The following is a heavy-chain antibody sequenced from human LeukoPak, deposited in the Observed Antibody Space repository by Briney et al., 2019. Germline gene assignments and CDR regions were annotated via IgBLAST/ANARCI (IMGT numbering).Heavy chain of an antibody. V-gene: IGHV3-23*01. D-gene: IGHD6-13*01. CDR1: GFTFSSYV. CDR2: ISGSSGST. CDR3: AKDSVYSSSWYAGDY. J-gene: IGHJ4*02. Sequence: QPGGSLRLSCAASGFTFSSYVMSWVRQAPGKGLEWVSAISGSSGSTYYADSVKGRFTISRDSSKNTLYLQMNSLRAEDTAVYYCAKDSVYSSSWYAGDYWGQGTLVTVSS.